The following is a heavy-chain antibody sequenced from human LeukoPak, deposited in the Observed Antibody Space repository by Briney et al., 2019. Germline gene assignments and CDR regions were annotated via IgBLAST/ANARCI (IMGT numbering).Heavy chain of an antibody. J-gene: IGHJ4*02. CDR1: GFTFSSYA. D-gene: IGHD3-22*01. V-gene: IGHV3-30*04. CDR3: ARLIHYYDSSGYYDY. CDR2: ISYDGSNK. Sequence: PGGSLRLSCAASGFTFSSYAMHWVRQAPGKGLEWVAVISYDGSNKYYADSVKGRFTISRDNSKNTLYLQMNSLRAEDTAVYYCARLIHYYDSSGYYDYWGQGTLVTVSS.